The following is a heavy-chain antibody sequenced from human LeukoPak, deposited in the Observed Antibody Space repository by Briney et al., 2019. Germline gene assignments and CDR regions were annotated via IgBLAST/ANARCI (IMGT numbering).Heavy chain of an antibody. CDR2: IYYNGNT. V-gene: IGHV4-39*01. CDR3: ARLTALAGHRGAFDI. Sequence: SETLSLTCNVSGGSICGHTFYWDWIRQPPGRGLEWIATIYYNGNTFYTPSLKSRVAISIDMSKSQFSLHLSSVTAADTAIYYCARLTALAGHRGAFDIWGPGTMVTVSS. D-gene: IGHD6-19*01. CDR1: GGSICGHTFY. J-gene: IGHJ3*02.